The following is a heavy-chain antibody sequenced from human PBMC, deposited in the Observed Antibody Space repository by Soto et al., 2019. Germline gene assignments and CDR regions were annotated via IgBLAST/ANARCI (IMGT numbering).Heavy chain of an antibody. D-gene: IGHD3-16*02. CDR2: IYYSGST. V-gene: IGHV4-39*01. Sequence: SETLSLTCTVSGGSISSSSYYWGWIRQPPGKGLEWIGSIYYSGSTYYNPSLKSRVTISVDTSKNQFSLKLSSVTAADTAVYYCARRYDYVWGSYRYSGAPGAFDIWGQGTMVT. CDR3: ARRYDYVWGSYRYSGAPGAFDI. CDR1: GGSISSSSYY. J-gene: IGHJ3*02.